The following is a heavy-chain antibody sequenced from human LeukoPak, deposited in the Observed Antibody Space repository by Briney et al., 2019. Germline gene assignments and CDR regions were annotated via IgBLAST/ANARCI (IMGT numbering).Heavy chain of an antibody. V-gene: IGHV3-30*03. Sequence: GRSLRLSCAASGFTFSSYGMHWVRQAPGKGLEWVAVISYDGSNKYYADSVKGRFTISRDNSKNTLCLQMNSLRAEDTAVYYCARGWQRKFDYWGQGTLVTVTS. J-gene: IGHJ4*02. D-gene: IGHD6-25*01. CDR2: ISYDGSNK. CDR1: GFTFSSYG. CDR3: ARGWQRKFDY.